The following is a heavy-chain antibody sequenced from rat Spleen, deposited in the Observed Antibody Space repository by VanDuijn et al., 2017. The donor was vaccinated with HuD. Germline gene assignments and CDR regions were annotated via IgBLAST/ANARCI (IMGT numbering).Heavy chain of an antibody. J-gene: IGHJ3*01. Sequence: QVQLKESGPGLVQPSQTLSLTCTVSGFSLITYHISWVRQPPGKGLEWIAAVSSGGNTYYDSTLKSRLSISRDTSKSQVFLKIYSLQTEDTAIYFCTREGHTMDRATYWFAYWGQGTLVTVSS. V-gene: IGHV2-6*01. CDR2: VSSGGNT. D-gene: IGHD1-9*01. CDR1: GFSLITYH. CDR3: TREGHTMDRATYWFAY.